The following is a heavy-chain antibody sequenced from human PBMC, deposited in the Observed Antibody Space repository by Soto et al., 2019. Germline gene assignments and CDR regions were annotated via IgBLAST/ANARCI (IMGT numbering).Heavy chain of an antibody. J-gene: IGHJ5*02. CDR2: ISWDSGTI. Sequence: SLRLSCAASGFTFDNCGMQWVRQAPGKGLEWVSGISWDSGTIGYADSVKGRFTISRDDAKNSLYLQMNSLRREDTALYYCVQGRYPTMATPLDHWGQGTLVTVSS. CDR1: GFTFDNCG. CDR3: VQGRYPTMATPLDH. D-gene: IGHD1-1*01. V-gene: IGHV3-9*01.